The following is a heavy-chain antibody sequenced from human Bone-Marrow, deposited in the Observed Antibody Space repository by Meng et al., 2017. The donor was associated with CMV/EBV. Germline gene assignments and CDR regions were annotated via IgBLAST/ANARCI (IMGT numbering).Heavy chain of an antibody. J-gene: IGHJ6*02. CDR3: TTDFWAEYGMDV. D-gene: IGHD3-16*01. CDR1: GFTFSNAW. CDR2: IKSKTDGGTT. V-gene: IGHV3-15*01. Sequence: SCAASGFTFSNAWMSWVRQAPGKGLEWVGRIKSKTDGGTTDYAAPVKGRFTISRDDSKNTLYLQMNSLKTEDTAVYYCTTDFWAEYGMDVWGQGTTVTVSS.